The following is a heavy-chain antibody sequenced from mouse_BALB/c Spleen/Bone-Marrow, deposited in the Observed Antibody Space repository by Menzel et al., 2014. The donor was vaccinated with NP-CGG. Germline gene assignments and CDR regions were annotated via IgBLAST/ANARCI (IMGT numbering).Heavy chain of an antibody. CDR3: ARAYYVNYDAMDY. Sequence: VHLVESGAELMKPGASMKISCKATGYTFSSYWIEWVKQRPGHGLEWIGEILPGSGSTNYNERFKGKATFTADTSSNTAYMQLSRLTSEDSAVYYCARAYYVNYDAMDYWGQGTSVTVSS. CDR1: GYTFSSYW. J-gene: IGHJ4*01. D-gene: IGHD2-10*01. CDR2: ILPGSGST. V-gene: IGHV1-9*01.